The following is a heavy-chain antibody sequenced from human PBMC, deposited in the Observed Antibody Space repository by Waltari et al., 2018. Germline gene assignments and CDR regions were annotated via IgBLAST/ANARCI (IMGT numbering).Heavy chain of an antibody. D-gene: IGHD5-18*01. CDR2: IDYSGRT. J-gene: IGHJ4*02. CDR3: ARRLSTEYSYGYVDDY. Sequence: QLQLQESGPGLVKPSETLSLTCTVSGGSISSSSYYWGWIRQPPGKGLEWIGSIDYSGRTYYNPALKSRVTIAVDTSKNQFSLKLSSVTAADTAVYYCARRLSTEYSYGYVDDYWGQGTLVTVSS. V-gene: IGHV4-39*07. CDR1: GGSISSSSYY.